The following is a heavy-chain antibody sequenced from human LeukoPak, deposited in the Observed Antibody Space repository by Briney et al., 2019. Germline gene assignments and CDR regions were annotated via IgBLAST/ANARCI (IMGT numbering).Heavy chain of an antibody. V-gene: IGHV3-66*01. Sequence: GGSLRLSCAAPEFSVSSNYMTWVRQAPGKGLECVSIIYSGGTTYYADSVRGRFTISRDNSKNTLYLQMDRLRVEDTAVYYCARKSDSLMLRGGDCWGQGTLVTVSS. D-gene: IGHD3-10*01. J-gene: IGHJ4*02. CDR1: EFSVSSNY. CDR2: IYSGGTT. CDR3: ARKSDSLMLRGGDC.